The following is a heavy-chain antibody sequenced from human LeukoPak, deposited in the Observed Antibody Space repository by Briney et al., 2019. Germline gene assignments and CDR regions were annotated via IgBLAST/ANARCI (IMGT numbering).Heavy chain of an antibody. J-gene: IGHJ4*02. CDR2: IIPILGIA. CDR1: GGTFSIYA. Sequence: ASVTVSCKASGGTFSIYAISWVRQAPGQGGEWMGGIIPILGIANYAQKFQGRVTITAYKSTSTAYMELSSLRSEDTAVYYCARGVGIAVAGTKTYFDYWGQGTLVTVSS. CDR3: ARGVGIAVAGTKTYFDY. V-gene: IGHV1-69*04. D-gene: IGHD6-19*01.